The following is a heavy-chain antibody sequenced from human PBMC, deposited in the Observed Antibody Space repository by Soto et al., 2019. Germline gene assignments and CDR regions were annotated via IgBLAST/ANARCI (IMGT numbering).Heavy chain of an antibody. Sequence: QVQLVQSGAEVKKPGSSVKVSCKASGGTFSNYAFSWVRQAPGQGLEWLGGIMPIFGRADYAQKFRGRVTITADESTTTAHMELSSLRSEDTAVYYCASWLKEAGIGGSYYYGMDVWGQGTTVTASS. CDR2: IMPIFGRA. D-gene: IGHD6-19*01. V-gene: IGHV1-69*12. CDR3: ASWLKEAGIGGSYYYGMDV. J-gene: IGHJ6*02. CDR1: GGTFSNYA.